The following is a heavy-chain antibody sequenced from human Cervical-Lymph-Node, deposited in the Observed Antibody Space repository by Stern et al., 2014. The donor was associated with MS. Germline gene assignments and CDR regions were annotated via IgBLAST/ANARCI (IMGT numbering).Heavy chain of an antibody. D-gene: IGHD2-2*01. CDR1: GGTFNNFS. J-gene: IGHJ6*02. V-gene: IGHV1-69*01. Sequence: VQLVESGAEVKKPGSSVKVSCKASGGTFNNFSISWVRQAPGQGLEWMGGRNPVFVTTDYAQKFQGRVTIAADESTGTAYMELNGLRADDTAVYYCGRVNIVVVPATAPNYYYYGMDVWGQGTTVTVSS. CDR3: GRVNIVVVPATAPNYYYYGMDV. CDR2: RNPVFVTT.